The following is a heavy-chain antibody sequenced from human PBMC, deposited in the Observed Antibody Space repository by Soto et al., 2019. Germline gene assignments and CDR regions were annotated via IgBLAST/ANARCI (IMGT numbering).Heavy chain of an antibody. V-gene: IGHV4-61*01. D-gene: IGHD3-10*01. J-gene: IGHJ5*02. CDR1: GDSVSIATYY. Sequence: SETLSLTCTVSGDSVSIATYYLSWIRQPPGKALEWIGSIYYSGSTNYNPSLRSRVIMSVDTSKNQFSLNLSSVTAADTAVYYCARDRGTANKTNWLDPWGQGNIVTVSS. CDR3: ARDRGTANKTNWLDP. CDR2: IYYSGST.